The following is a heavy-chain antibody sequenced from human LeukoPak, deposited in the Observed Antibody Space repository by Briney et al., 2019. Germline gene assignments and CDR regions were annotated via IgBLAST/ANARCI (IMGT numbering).Heavy chain of an antibody. J-gene: IGHJ6*03. CDR3: ARGGYYYLDV. CDR2: IFHSATT. V-gene: IGHV4-59*01. Sequence: PSETLSLTGTMSGGSIRPYYWSWIRQPPGKGLEWIAYIFHSATTKYNPALKSRVAISLDTPKSQISLRLHSVTAADTAVYYCARGGYYYLDVWGRGTTVTVSS. CDR1: GGSIRPYY.